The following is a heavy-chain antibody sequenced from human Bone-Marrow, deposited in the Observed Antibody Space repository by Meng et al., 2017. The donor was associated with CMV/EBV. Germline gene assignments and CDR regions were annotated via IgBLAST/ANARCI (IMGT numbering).Heavy chain of an antibody. CDR1: GFTFSSYE. D-gene: IGHD1-26*01. V-gene: IGHV3-21*01. CDR3: ARDLLGAGATLYYYYYGMDV. Sequence: GGSLRLSCAASGFTFSSYEMNWVHQAPGKGLEWVSSISSSSSYIYYADSVKGRFTISRDNAKNSLYLQMNSLRAEDTAVYYCARDLLGAGATLYYYYYGMDVWGQGTTVTVSS. J-gene: IGHJ6*02. CDR2: ISSSSSYI.